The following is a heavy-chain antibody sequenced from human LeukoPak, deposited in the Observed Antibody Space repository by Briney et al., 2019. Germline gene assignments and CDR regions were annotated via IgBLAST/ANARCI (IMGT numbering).Heavy chain of an antibody. CDR2: ISSSSSYI. D-gene: IGHD6-13*01. V-gene: IGHV3-21*04. Sequence: GGSLRLSCAASGFTFSSYSMNWVRQAPGKGLEWVSAISSSSSYIYYADSVKGQFTISRDNAKNSLYLQMNSLRAEDTAVYYCAKVISSSCGIGGYWGQGTLVTVSS. CDR1: GFTFSSYS. J-gene: IGHJ4*02. CDR3: AKVISSSCGIGGY.